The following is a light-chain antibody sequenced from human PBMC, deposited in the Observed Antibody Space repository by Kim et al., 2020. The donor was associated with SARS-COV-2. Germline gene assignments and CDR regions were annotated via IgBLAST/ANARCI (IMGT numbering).Light chain of an antibody. CDR1: QSINSW. V-gene: IGKV1-5*03. J-gene: IGKJ4*01. Sequence: IQMTQSPSTLSASVGDTVTITCRASQSINSWLAWYQQKPGKAPKLLIYKASTLQGDVPSRFSGSAFWTDFTLTIDSLQPDDFATYFCQQYNFHPLTFGGGTKVDIK. CDR3: QQYNFHPLT. CDR2: KAS.